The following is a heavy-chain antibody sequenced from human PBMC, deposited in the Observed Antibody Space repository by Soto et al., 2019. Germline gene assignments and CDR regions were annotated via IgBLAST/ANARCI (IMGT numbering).Heavy chain of an antibody. J-gene: IGHJ4*02. CDR1: GFTFSRHG. V-gene: IGHV3-33*01. D-gene: IGHD4-17*01. CDR2: ILYDASGH. Sequence: QVQLVESGGGVVQPGTSLRLSCAASGFTFSRHGMHWVRQTPGKGLEWLAVILYDASGHWYADSVKGRFTISRDNFENTLYLQMNGLRLEDTAMYYCARDDDYPDNGFDYWGQGTLVTVSS. CDR3: ARDDDYPDNGFDY.